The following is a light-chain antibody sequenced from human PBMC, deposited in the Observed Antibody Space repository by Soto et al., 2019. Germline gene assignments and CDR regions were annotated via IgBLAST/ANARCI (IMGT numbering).Light chain of an antibody. V-gene: IGKV3-20*01. CDR1: QSVSCNY. J-gene: IGKJ2*01. Sequence: DIVLTQSPGTLSLSPGERATLSCRASQSVSCNYFAWYQQKPGQAPRLLIYAVSGRATGIPDRFSGSGSGTDFTLTISRLEPEDFAVYYCQQYGSSPGTFGHGTKREI. CDR2: AVS. CDR3: QQYGSSPGT.